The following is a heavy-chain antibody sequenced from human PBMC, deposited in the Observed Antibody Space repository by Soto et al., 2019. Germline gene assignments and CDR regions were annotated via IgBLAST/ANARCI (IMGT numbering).Heavy chain of an antibody. J-gene: IGHJ1*01. D-gene: IGHD3-22*01. Sequence: GASVKVSCEASGGTFSSYAISWVRQAPGQGLEWMGGIIPIFGTANYAQKFQGRVTITADESTSTAYMELSSLRSEDTAVYYCARAEFKNYYDSSGYYYGAFQHWGQGSLVTVYS. CDR3: ARAEFKNYYDSSGYYYGAFQH. CDR1: GGTFSSYA. CDR2: IIPIFGTA. V-gene: IGHV1-69*13.